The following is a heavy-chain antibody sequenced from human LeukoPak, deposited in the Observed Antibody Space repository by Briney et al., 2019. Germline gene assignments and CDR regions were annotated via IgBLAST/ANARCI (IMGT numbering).Heavy chain of an antibody. CDR2: IYPGDSDT. D-gene: IGHD3-22*01. CDR3: ARSVTMIVVDPRMRINDAFDI. CDR1: GYSFTSYW. Sequence: GESLKISCKGFGYSFTSYWIGWVRQMPGKGLEWMGIIYPGDSDTRYSPSFQGQVTISADKSISTAYLQWSSLKASDTAMYYCARSVTMIVVDPRMRINDAFDIWGQGTMVTVSS. V-gene: IGHV5-51*01. J-gene: IGHJ3*02.